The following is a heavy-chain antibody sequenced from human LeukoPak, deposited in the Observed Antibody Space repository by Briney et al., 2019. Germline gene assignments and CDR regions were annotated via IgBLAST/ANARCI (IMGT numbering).Heavy chain of an antibody. J-gene: IGHJ4*02. CDR1: GFTFNNYW. Sequence: GGSLRLSCEASGFTFNNYWMHWVRQGPGKGLVWVARISGDGKSTTCADSVKGRFTISRDNSKNTMYLQVNSLRAEDTALYFCARLPVPINDFGDYFDYWGQGILVTVSS. CDR2: ISGDGKST. CDR3: ARLPVPINDFGDYFDY. V-gene: IGHV3-74*01. D-gene: IGHD3/OR15-3a*01.